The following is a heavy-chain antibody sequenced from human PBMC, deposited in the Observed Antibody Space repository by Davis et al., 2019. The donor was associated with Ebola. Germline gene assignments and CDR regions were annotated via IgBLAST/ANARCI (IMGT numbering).Heavy chain of an antibody. V-gene: IGHV3-21*01. Sequence: PGGSLRLSCAASGFTFSSNSMNWVRQAPGKGLEWVSFISSSSNYIYYADSVKGRFTVSRDNAKNSLYLQMKSLRADDTAMYYCARVRAGTLGELSPWGQGTLVTVSS. D-gene: IGHD3-16*02. CDR1: GFTFSSNS. CDR2: ISSSSNYI. J-gene: IGHJ5*02. CDR3: ARVRAGTLGELSP.